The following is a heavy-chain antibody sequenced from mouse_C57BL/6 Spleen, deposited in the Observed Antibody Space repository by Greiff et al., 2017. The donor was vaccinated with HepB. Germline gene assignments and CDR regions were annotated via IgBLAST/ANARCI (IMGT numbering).Heavy chain of an antibody. V-gene: IGHV3-6*01. Sequence: VQLKESGPGLVKPSQSLSLTCSVTGYSITSGYYWNWIRQFPGNKLEWMGYISYDGSNNYNPSLKNRISITRDTSKNQFFLKLNSVTTEDTATYYCARSRYYGSSYGYFDVWGTGTTVTVSS. D-gene: IGHD1-1*01. CDR2: ISYDGSN. CDR1: GYSITSGYY. J-gene: IGHJ1*03. CDR3: ARSRYYGSSYGYFDV.